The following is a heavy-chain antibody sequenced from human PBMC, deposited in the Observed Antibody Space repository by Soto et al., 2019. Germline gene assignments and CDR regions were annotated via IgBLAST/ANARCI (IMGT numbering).Heavy chain of an antibody. CDR1: GYTFTSYG. J-gene: IGHJ6*03. CDR3: ARVVVGGYYEGPNYYYYMDV. V-gene: IGHV1-18*01. Sequence: EASVKVSCKASGYTFTSYGISWVRRAPGQGLEWMGWISAYNGNTNYAQKLQGRVTMTTDTSTSTAYMELRSLRSDDTAMYYCARVVVGGYYEGPNYYYYMDVWGKGTTVTVSS. D-gene: IGHD3-3*01. CDR2: ISAYNGNT.